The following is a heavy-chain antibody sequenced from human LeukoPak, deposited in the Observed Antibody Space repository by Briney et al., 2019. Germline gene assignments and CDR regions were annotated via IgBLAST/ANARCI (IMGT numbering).Heavy chain of an antibody. J-gene: IGHJ4*02. CDR2: ISYDGNNK. Sequence: GGSVSLSRSASGFPLSSFLVLGVRPAPGEGLVGVADISYDGNNKYYADSVKGRFTISRDNSKNTLYLQMNSLRAEDTAVYYCARGAARMVEMATIISFEYWGQGTLVTVSS. V-gene: IGHV3-30*04. CDR3: ARGAARMVEMATIISFEY. D-gene: IGHD5-24*01. CDR1: GFPLSSFL.